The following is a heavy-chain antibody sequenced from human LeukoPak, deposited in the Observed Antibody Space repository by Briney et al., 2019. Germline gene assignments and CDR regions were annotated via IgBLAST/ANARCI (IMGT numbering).Heavy chain of an antibody. Sequence: SVKVSCKASGGTFSSYAISWVRQAPGQGLEWMGRIIPIFGTANYAQKFQGRVTITADQSTSPAYMELSSLRSEDTAVYYCAVRGYSYGPFDYWGQGTLVTVSS. J-gene: IGHJ4*02. V-gene: IGHV1-69*13. CDR3: AVRGYSYGPFDY. CDR2: IIPIFGTA. CDR1: GGTFSSYA. D-gene: IGHD5-18*01.